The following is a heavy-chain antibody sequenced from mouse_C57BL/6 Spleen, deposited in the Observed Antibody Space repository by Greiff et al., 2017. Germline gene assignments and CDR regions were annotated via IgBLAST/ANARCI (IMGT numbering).Heavy chain of an antibody. D-gene: IGHD1-1*01. CDR1: GYTFTSYW. Sequence: QVQLQQPGAELVKPGASVKMSCKASGYTFTSYWITWVKQRPGQGLEWIGDIYPGSGSINYNEKFKSKATLTVDTSSSTAYMQLSSLTSEDSAVYYCARSYYGSSYGGAMDYWGQGTSVTVSS. CDR2: IYPGSGSI. CDR3: ARSYYGSSYGGAMDY. V-gene: IGHV1-55*01. J-gene: IGHJ4*01.